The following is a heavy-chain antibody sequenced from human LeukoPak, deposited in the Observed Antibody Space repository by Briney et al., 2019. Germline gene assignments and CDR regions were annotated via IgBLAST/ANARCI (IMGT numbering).Heavy chain of an antibody. D-gene: IGHD6-13*01. V-gene: IGHV4-4*07. CDR1: GGSMAPYH. CDR3: ARDPLRSSFDS. CDR2: LHISGNK. Sequence: KPSETLSLTCTVAGGSMAPYHWTWIRQPAGKGLEWIGRLHISGNKTYNPSLKGRVTISLDTSKNKFSLEMTSATAADAAVYFCARDPLRSSFDSWGRGTLVTVSS. J-gene: IGHJ4*02.